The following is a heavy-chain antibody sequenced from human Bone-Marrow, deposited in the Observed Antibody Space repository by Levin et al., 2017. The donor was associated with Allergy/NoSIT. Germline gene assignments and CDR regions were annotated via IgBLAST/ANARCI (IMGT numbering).Heavy chain of an antibody. V-gene: IGHV4-34*01. CDR1: GGSFSGYY. J-gene: IGHJ5*02. CDR2: INHSGST. Sequence: ASETLSLTCAVYGGSFSGYYWSWIRQPPGKGLEWIGEINHSGSTNYNPSLKSRVTISVDTSKNQFSLKLSSVTAADTAVYYCARVITIFGVVITNNWFDPWGQGTLVTVSS. CDR3: ARVITIFGVVITNNWFDP. D-gene: IGHD3-3*01.